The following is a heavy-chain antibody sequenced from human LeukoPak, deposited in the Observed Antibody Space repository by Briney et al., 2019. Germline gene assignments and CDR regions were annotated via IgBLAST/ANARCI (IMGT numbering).Heavy chain of an antibody. D-gene: IGHD3-3*01. CDR1: GYTFTSYH. V-gene: IGHV1-46*03. CDR2: INPSGGST. CDR3: ASARGLRFLEWALGY. Sequence: ASVKVSCKASGYTFTSYHMHWVRQAPERGLEWMGIINPSGGSTSYAQKFQGRVTMTRDTSTSTVYMELSSLRSEDTAVYYCASARGLRFLEWALGYWGQGTLVTVSS. J-gene: IGHJ4*02.